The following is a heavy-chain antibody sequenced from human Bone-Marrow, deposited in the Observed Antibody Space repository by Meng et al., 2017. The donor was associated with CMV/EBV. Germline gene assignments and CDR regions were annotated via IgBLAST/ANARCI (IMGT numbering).Heavy chain of an antibody. CDR2: ISSSSRYI. Sequence: SGFIFSTYSMNWVRQAPGXGLEWVSSISSSSRYIYYADSVTGRFTISRDNAKNSLYLQMNSLRAEDTAVYYCARAVAAAGAEYFQHWGQGTLVTVSS. V-gene: IGHV3-21*01. CDR1: GFIFSTYS. J-gene: IGHJ1*01. D-gene: IGHD2-2*01. CDR3: ARAVAAAGAEYFQH.